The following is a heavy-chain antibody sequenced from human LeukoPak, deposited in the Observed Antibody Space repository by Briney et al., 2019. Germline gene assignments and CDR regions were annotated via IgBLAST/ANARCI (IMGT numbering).Heavy chain of an antibody. CDR1: GFTFSSYA. D-gene: IGHD5-12*01. CDR2: ITNGGFGT. J-gene: IGHJ4*02. Sequence: GGSLRLSCAAYGFTFSSYAMSWVRQAPGKGLEWVSGITNGGFGTYYAQSVKGRFTISRDNSKNTLYLQMSSLRAEDTALYYCAKYQSGSGYDYWGQGTLVTVSS. CDR3: AKYQSGSGYDY. V-gene: IGHV3-23*01.